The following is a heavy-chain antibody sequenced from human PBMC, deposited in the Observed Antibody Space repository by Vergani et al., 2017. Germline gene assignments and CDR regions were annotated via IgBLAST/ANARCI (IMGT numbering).Heavy chain of an antibody. J-gene: IGHJ6*02. CDR2: IYSGGST. CDR1: GFTVSSNY. D-gene: IGHD3-16*01. CDR3: AKDTKGYDYVWGSFSSVYYGMDV. Sequence: EVQLVESGGGLVQPGGSLRLSCAASGFTVSSNYMSWVRQAPGKGLEWVSVIYSGGSTYYADSVKGRFTISRDNSKNTLYLQMNSLRAEDTAVYYCAKDTKGYDYVWGSFSSVYYGMDVWGQGTTVTVSS. V-gene: IGHV3-66*01.